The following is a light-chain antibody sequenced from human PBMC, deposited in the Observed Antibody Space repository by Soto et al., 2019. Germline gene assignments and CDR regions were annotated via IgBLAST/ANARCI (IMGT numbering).Light chain of an antibody. V-gene: IGKV1-39*01. CDR3: QQCFSIPPT. Sequence: DIQMTQSPSSLSASVGDRIIITCRASHSIDNYLSWYQLKPGKAPRLLIYAASNLQRGVPSRFTGSGSGTDFTLTINNLQPDDFAVYYCQQCFSIPPTFGHGTKVDIK. CDR2: AAS. J-gene: IGKJ1*01. CDR1: HSIDNY.